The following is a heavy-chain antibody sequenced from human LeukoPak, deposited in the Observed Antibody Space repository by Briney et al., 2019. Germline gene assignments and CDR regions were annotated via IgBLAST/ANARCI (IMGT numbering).Heavy chain of an antibody. CDR2: MNPNSGNT. D-gene: IGHD6-19*01. Sequence: ASVKVSCKASGYTFTNYGISWVRQATGQGLEWMGWMNPNSGNTGYAQKFQGRVTMTRNTSISTAYMELSSLRSEDTAVYYCARYGKAVAVSGDYWGQGTLVTVSS. V-gene: IGHV1-8*02. CDR3: ARYGKAVAVSGDY. J-gene: IGHJ4*02. CDR1: GYTFTNYG.